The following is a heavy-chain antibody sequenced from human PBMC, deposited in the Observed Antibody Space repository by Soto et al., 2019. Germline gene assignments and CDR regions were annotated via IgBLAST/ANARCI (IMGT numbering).Heavy chain of an antibody. J-gene: IGHJ6*02. D-gene: IGHD3-22*01. CDR2: IWYDGSNK. Sequence: GGSLRLSCAASGFTFSSYGMHWVRQAPGKGLEWVAVIWYDGSNKYYAGSVKGRFTISRDNSKNTLYLQMNSLRAEDTAVYYCARDRTDTYYYDSSGYYPSPPRYYYYYYGMDVWGQGTTVTVSS. V-gene: IGHV3-33*01. CDR1: GFTFSSYG. CDR3: ARDRTDTYYYDSSGYYPSPPRYYYYYYGMDV.